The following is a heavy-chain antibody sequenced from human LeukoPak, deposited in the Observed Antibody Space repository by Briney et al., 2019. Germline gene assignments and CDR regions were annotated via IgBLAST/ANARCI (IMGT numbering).Heavy chain of an antibody. CDR2: IYYSGST. D-gene: IGHD6-19*01. CDR3: AREAGLGAFDI. Sequence: PSETLSLTCTVSGGSISSYYWSWIRHPPGEGREWSEYIYYSGSTNYNPSLKSRVTISVDTSKNQFSLKLSSVTAADTAVYYCAREAGLGAFDIWGQGTMVTVSS. CDR1: GGSISSYY. J-gene: IGHJ3*02. V-gene: IGHV4-59*01.